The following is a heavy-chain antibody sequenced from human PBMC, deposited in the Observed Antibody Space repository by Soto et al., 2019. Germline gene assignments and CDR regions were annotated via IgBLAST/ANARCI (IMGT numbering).Heavy chain of an antibody. J-gene: IGHJ6*02. V-gene: IGHV4-39*01. D-gene: IGHD2-15*01. CDR2: IFYSGST. CDR1: GGSISSGDYY. CDR3: ARHLTYCSAGSCYSDFPYYGMDV. Sequence: SETLSLTCTVSGGSISSGDYYWGWIRQPPGKGLEWIGSIFYSGSTYYNPSLKSRVTISVDTSKNQFSLKLSSVTAADTAVYYCARHLTYCSAGSCYSDFPYYGMDVWGQGTTVTVSS.